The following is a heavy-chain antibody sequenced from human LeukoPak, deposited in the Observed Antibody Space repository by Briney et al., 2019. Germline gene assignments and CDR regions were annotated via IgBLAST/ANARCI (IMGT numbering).Heavy chain of an antibody. Sequence: GGSLRLSCAASGFTFSSYWMHWVRQAPGKGLVWVSRINTDGSSTSYADSVKGRFTISRDNAKNTLYLQMNSLRAEDTAVYYCARSNIGSYVDYWGQGTLVTVSS. D-gene: IGHD1-26*01. V-gene: IGHV3-74*01. CDR2: INTDGSST. CDR3: ARSNIGSYVDY. J-gene: IGHJ4*02. CDR1: GFTFSSYW.